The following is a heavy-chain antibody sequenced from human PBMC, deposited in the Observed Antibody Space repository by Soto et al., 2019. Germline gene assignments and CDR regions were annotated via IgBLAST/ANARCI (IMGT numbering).Heavy chain of an antibody. V-gene: IGHV3-11*01. CDR1: GFTFSDYY. CDR2: ISSSGSTI. CDR3: ARMDIVTDWYFDL. Sequence: GGSLRLSCAACGFTFSDYYMSWIRQAPGKGLEWVSYISSSGSTIYYADSVKGRFTISRDNAKNSLYLQMNSLRAEDTAVYYCARMDIVTDWYFDLWGRGTLVTVSS. D-gene: IGHD2-2*03. J-gene: IGHJ2*01.